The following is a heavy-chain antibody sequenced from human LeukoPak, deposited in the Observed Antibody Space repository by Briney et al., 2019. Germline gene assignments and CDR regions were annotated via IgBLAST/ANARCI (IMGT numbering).Heavy chain of an antibody. CDR2: IYYSGST. D-gene: IGHD2-2*01. Sequence: SETLSLTCTVSGYSISSGYYWGWVRQPPGKGLEWIGYIYYSGSTNYNPSLKSRITISVDTSKNQFSLKLSSVTAADTAVYYCARELYCSSTSCYLPYYYYMDVWGKGTTVTVSS. CDR1: GYSISSGYY. J-gene: IGHJ6*03. CDR3: ARELYCSSTSCYLPYYYYMDV. V-gene: IGHV4-38-2*02.